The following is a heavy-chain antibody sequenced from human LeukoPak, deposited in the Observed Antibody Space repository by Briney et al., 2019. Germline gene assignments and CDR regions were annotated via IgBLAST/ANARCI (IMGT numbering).Heavy chain of an antibody. CDR3: ARADSSGYSLDENFDY. CDR2: IIPIFGIV. J-gene: IGHJ4*02. D-gene: IGHD3-22*01. CDR1: GGTLSSYA. V-gene: IGHV1-69*04. Sequence: SVKVSCKASGGTLSSYAIYWVRQAPGQGLEWIGRIIPIFGIVNYAQNFQGRVTITADKSTNTAYMELSSLRSEDTAFYYCARADSSGYSLDENFDYWGQGTLVTVSS.